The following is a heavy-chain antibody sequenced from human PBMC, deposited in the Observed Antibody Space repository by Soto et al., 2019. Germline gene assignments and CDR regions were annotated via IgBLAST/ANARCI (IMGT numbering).Heavy chain of an antibody. V-gene: IGHV3-30-3*01. J-gene: IGHJ4*02. Sequence: PGGSLRLSCAASGFTFSSYAMHWVRQAPGKGLEWVAVISYDGSNKYYADSVKGRFTISRDNSKNTLYLQMNSLRAEDTAVYYCAIPYYYDSSGKRNLGPLDYWGQGTQVTVSS. D-gene: IGHD3-22*01. CDR3: AIPYYYDSSGKRNLGPLDY. CDR1: GFTFSSYA. CDR2: ISYDGSNK.